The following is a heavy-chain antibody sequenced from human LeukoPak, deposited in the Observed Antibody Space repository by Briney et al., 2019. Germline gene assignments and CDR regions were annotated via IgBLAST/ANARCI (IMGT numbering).Heavy chain of an antibody. J-gene: IGHJ4*02. V-gene: IGHV3-30*03. Sequence: GGSLRLSCAASGFTFSSYGMHWVRQAPGKGLEWVAVISYDGSNKYYADSVKGRFTISRDNSKNTLYLQMNSLRAEDTAVYYCARGGPTYSSGWYVVYYWGQGTLVTVSS. D-gene: IGHD6-19*01. CDR3: ARGGPTYSSGWYVVYY. CDR2: ISYDGSNK. CDR1: GFTFSSYG.